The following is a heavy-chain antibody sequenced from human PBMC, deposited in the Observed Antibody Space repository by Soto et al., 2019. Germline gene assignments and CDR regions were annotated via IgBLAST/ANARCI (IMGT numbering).Heavy chain of an antibody. CDR2: IKQDGSEK. D-gene: IGHD6-13*01. CDR1: GFTFSSYW. Sequence: GGSLRLSCAASGFTFSSYWMSWVRQAPGKGLEWVANIKQDGSEKCYVDSVKGRFTISRDNAKNSLYLQMNSLRAEETAVYYCARDREQQLVLDYWGQGTLVTVSS. J-gene: IGHJ4*02. V-gene: IGHV3-7*01. CDR3: ARDREQQLVLDY.